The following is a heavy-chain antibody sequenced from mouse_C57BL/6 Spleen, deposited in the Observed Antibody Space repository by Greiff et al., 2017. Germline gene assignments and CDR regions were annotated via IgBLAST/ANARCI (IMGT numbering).Heavy chain of an antibody. Sequence: EVKLMESEGGLVQPGSSMKLSCTASGFTFSDYYMAWVRQVPEKGLEWVANINYDGSSTYYLDSLKSRFIISRDNTKNILYLQMSRRKSEDTATYYWARDYGSSPGLDFDIWGTGTTVTVSS. D-gene: IGHD1-1*01. CDR2: INYDGSST. CDR1: GFTFSDYY. V-gene: IGHV5-16*01. J-gene: IGHJ1*03. CDR3: ARDYGSSPGLDFDI.